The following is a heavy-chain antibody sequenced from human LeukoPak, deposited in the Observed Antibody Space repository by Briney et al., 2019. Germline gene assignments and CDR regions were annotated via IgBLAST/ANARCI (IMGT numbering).Heavy chain of an antibody. V-gene: IGHV3-23*01. J-gene: IGHJ4*02. Sequence: QPGGSLRLSCAASGFTFSSYAMSWVRQAPGKGLEWVSAISGSGSGTYYADSVKGRFTISRDNSKNTVCLQMNSLRAEDTAVYYCARGGGAVAALWGQGTLVTVSS. CDR3: ARGGGAVAAL. CDR2: ISGSGSGT. CDR1: GFTFSSYA. D-gene: IGHD6-19*01.